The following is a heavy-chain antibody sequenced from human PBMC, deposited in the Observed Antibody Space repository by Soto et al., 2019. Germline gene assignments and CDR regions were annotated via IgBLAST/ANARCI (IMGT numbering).Heavy chain of an antibody. D-gene: IGHD3-16*01. CDR3: ARGSRGGYDYIWGSYLY. CDR1: GYTITSYY. V-gene: IGHV1-46*03. Sequence: QVQLVQSGAEVKKPGASVKVSCKASGYTITSYYMHWVRQAPGQGLEWMGIINPSGGSTTYAQKYQGRVTMTSDTSTNTGYIELSSLRSEDTAVYYCARGSRGGYDYIWGSYLYWGQGTLVTVSS. J-gene: IGHJ4*02. CDR2: INPSGGST.